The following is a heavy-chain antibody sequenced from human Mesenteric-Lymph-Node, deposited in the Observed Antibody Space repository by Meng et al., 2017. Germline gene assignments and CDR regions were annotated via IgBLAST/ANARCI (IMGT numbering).Heavy chain of an antibody. V-gene: IGHV3-74*01. Sequence: EVQLVESGGVLVQPGGSLRLSCAASGFTISRHWMQWVRQAPGKGLVWVSRINSDGRTTNYADSVKGRFTISRDNAKNTLYLQMNSLRAEDTAVYFCTGLSGPFDYWGQGTLVTVSS. D-gene: IGHD6-19*01. CDR2: INSDGRTT. CDR1: GFTISRHW. J-gene: IGHJ4*02. CDR3: TGLSGPFDY.